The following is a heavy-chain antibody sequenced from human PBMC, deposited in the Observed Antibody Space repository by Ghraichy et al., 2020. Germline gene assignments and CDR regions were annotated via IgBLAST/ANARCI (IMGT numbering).Heavy chain of an antibody. J-gene: IGHJ4*02. CDR2: LTGSGTNT. CDR1: GFTFSNYA. D-gene: IGHD1-1*01. CDR3: AKNADPNAYKYIDY. V-gene: IGHV3-23*01. Sequence: GGSLRLSCAASGFTFSNYAMTWVRQAPGKGLEWVSGLTGSGTNTYYADSVKGRFTISRDNSKNTQYLQMNSLRGEDTAVYYCAKNADPNAYKYIDYWGQGTLVTVSS.